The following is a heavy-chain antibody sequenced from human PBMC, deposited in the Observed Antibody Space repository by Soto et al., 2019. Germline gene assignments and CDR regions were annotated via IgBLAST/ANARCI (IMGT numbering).Heavy chain of an antibody. J-gene: IGHJ4*01. D-gene: IGHD2-15*01. V-gene: IGHV5-51*01. CDR1: GYKFIDYW. CDR2: IYPGDFDI. Sequence: GASEKISCKGSGYKFIDYWNGEVRQVPGKGLEWVGSIYPGDFDIKYRQSFQGQVTISADKSTTTAYLQWNSLQASNTAMYYSVRTLGADYSNTRSNYHSYWGQRTRV. CDR3: VRTLGADYSNTRSNYHSY.